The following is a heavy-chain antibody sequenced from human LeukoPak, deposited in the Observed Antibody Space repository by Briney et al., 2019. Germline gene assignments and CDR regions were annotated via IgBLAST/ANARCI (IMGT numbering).Heavy chain of an antibody. CDR1: GGSVSNSLYY. CDR3: ARVLRAASWRSYDY. Sequence: SETLSLTCTVSGGSVSNSLYYWSWIRQPPGTGLEWIVYIYYNGDTNYNPSLKSRVIISIDTSSNQFSLRLNSMTAADTAVYYCARVLRAASWRSYDYWGQGSLVTVSS. CDR2: IYYNGDT. D-gene: IGHD5-18*01. J-gene: IGHJ4*02. V-gene: IGHV4-61*01.